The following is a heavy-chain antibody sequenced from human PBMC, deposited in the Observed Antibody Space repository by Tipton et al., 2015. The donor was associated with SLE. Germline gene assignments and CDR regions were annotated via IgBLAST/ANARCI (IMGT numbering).Heavy chain of an antibody. CDR2: IYTSGST. CDR3: ARDSIYYDILTGYYDNDYYYGMDV. D-gene: IGHD3-9*01. J-gene: IGHJ6*02. V-gene: IGHV4-39*07. Sequence: TLSLTCTVSGDSITSSSYYWGWIRQTPGKGLEWIGSIYTSGSTNYNPSLKSRVTMSVDTSKNQFSLKLSSVTAADTAVYYCARDSIYYDILTGYYDNDYYYGMDVWGQGTTVTVSS. CDR1: GDSITSSSYY.